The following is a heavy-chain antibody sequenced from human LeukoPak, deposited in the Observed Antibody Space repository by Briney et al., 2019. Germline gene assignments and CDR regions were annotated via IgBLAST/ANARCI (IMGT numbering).Heavy chain of an antibody. CDR3: ARAGRYFDWHLPGWFDP. V-gene: IGHV4-38-2*02. D-gene: IGHD3-9*01. Sequence: PSETLSLTCTVSGYSISSGYYWGWIRQPPGKGLEWIGSIYHSGSTNYNPSLKSRVTISVDTSKNQFSLKLSSVTAADTAVYYCARAGRYFDWHLPGWFDPWGQGTLVTVSS. CDR1: GYSISSGYY. CDR2: IYHSGST. J-gene: IGHJ5*02.